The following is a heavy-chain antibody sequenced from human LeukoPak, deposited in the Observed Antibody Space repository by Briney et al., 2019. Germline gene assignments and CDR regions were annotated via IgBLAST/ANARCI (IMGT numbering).Heavy chain of an antibody. J-gene: IGHJ3*02. CDR2: ISAYKNNT. V-gene: IGHV1-18*01. Sequence: ASVKVSCKASGYTLTSYGINWARQAPGQGLEWMGWISAYKNNTNCAQKLQGRVTMTTDTSTSTAYMELRSLRSDDTAVYYCARGRPRYFDWTNAFDIWGQGTMVTVSS. D-gene: IGHD3-9*01. CDR3: ARGRPRYFDWTNAFDI. CDR1: GYTLTSYG.